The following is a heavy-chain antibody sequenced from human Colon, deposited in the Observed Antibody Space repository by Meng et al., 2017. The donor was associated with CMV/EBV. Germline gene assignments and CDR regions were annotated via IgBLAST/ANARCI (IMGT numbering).Heavy chain of an antibody. V-gene: IGHV3-30*02. CDR2: IRYDGRNE. J-gene: IGHJ4*02. Sequence: GGSLRLSCVASGFTFSNYGIYWVRQAPGKGLEWVASIRYDGRNEYYIDSVKGRFTISRDNSMNTLYLQMNSLRAEDTGVYYCAKDLPAFWSGYFLDSWGRGTLVTVSS. CDR3: AKDLPAFWSGYFLDS. CDR1: GFTFSNYG. D-gene: IGHD3-3*01.